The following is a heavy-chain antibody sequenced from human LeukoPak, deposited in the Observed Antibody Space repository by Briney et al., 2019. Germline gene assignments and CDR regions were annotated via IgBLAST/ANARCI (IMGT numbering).Heavy chain of an antibody. CDR1: GFTFSNYA. J-gene: IGHJ4*02. CDR2: IRYDGSNK. Sequence: GGSLRLSCAASGFTFSNYAMHWVRQAPGKGLEWVAFIRYDGSNKYYADSVKGRFTISRDNSKNTLYLQMNSLRAEDTAVYYCAKVYSGYDYRGYFDYWGQGTLVTVSS. D-gene: IGHD5-12*01. CDR3: AKVYSGYDYRGYFDY. V-gene: IGHV3-30*02.